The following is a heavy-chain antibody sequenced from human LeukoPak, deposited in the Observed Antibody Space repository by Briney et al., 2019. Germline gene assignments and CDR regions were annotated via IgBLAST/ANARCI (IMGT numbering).Heavy chain of an antibody. CDR2: ISWNSGSI. V-gene: IGHV3-9*01. CDR1: GFTIHDHA. CDR3: AKGAKSGSYYPFDY. J-gene: IGHJ4*02. Sequence: GRSLRLSCVGSGFTIHDHAMHWVRQAPGKGLEWVSGISWNSGSIGYADSVKGRFTISRDNAKNSLYLQMNSLRAEDTALYYCAKGAKSGSYYPFDYWGQGTLVTVSS. D-gene: IGHD1-26*01.